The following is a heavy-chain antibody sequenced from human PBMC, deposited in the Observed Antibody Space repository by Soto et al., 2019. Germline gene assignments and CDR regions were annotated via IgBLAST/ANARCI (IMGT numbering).Heavy chain of an antibody. CDR3: ASPREGQWLVFDH. D-gene: IGHD6-19*01. J-gene: IGHJ4*02. Sequence: SLRLSCVVSGFTFSDFGMHWVRQFPGEGLAWVASISKDGLDRYYSESVKGRFTISRDDSKNTVFLQMNSLKVEDTAAYFCASPREGQWLVFDHWGQRTLVTVSS. CDR1: GFTFSDFG. CDR2: ISKDGLDR. V-gene: IGHV3-30*19.